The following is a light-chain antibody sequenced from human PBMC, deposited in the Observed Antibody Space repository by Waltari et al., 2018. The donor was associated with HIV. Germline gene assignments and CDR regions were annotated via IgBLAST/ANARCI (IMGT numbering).Light chain of an antibody. CDR3: SSYAGSNNYVV. Sequence: QSALTQPPSASGSPGQPVTIACTGTSSDVGGSNYVSWYQQYPGKAPKLLMYEVTKRPSGVPDRVSGSKSGNTASLTVSGLHAEDEADYYCSSYAGSNNYVVVGGGTRLTVL. V-gene: IGLV2-8*01. CDR2: EVT. CDR1: SSDVGGSNY. J-gene: IGLJ2*01.